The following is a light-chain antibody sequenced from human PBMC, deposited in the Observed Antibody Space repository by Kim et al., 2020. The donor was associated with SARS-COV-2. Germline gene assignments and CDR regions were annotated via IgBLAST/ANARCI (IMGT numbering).Light chain of an antibody. CDR2: DAS. V-gene: IGKV1-33*01. Sequence: ASEGDRVTITCQASHDIGNYLNWYQLKPGKAPKLLIYDASNLQTGVPSRFSGSGSGTHFTLTIRSLQPEDFATYYCQQYDNLPPLTFGGGTKLEI. J-gene: IGKJ4*01. CDR1: HDIGNY. CDR3: QQYDNLPPLT.